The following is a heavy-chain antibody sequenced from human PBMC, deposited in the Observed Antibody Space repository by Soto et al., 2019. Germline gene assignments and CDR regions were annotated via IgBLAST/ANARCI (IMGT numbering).Heavy chain of an antibody. CDR3: AKEVWSGPMDV. CDR2: ISYDGSNK. D-gene: IGHD3-3*01. J-gene: IGHJ6*02. V-gene: IGHV3-30*18. Sequence: VLQATGKGLEWVAVISYDGSNKNYADSVKGRFAISRDNSKNTQYLQMNSLRAEDTAVYYCAKEVWSGPMDVWGQGTTVTVSS.